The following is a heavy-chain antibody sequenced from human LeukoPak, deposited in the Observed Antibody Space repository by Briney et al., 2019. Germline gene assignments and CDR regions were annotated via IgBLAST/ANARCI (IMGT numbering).Heavy chain of an antibody. D-gene: IGHD6-19*01. CDR2: IRYDGSNK. CDR1: GFTFSSYG. CDR3: AKVGGSSGWYSEAYFQH. V-gene: IGHV3-30*02. J-gene: IGHJ1*01. Sequence: PGGSLRLSCAASGFTFSSYGMHWVHQAPGKGLEWVAFIRYDGSNKYYADSVKGRFTISRDNSKNTLYLQMNSLRAEDTAVYYCAKVGGSSGWYSEAYFQHWGQGTLVTVSS.